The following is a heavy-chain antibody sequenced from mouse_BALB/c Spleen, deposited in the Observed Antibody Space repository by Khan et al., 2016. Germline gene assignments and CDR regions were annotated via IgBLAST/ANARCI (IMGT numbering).Heavy chain of an antibody. D-gene: IGHD1-2*01. Sequence: EVQLQESGPGLVKPSQSLSLTCTVTGYSITSDYAWNWIRQFPGNKLEWMGYIIYSGSTRYYPSLKSRISVTRDTSKNQFFLQLNSVTTEDTATYYCARTPTAYYAMDYGGQGTSVTVSS. V-gene: IGHV3-2*02. CDR1: GYSITSDYA. CDR2: IIYSGST. J-gene: IGHJ4*01. CDR3: ARTPTAYYAMDY.